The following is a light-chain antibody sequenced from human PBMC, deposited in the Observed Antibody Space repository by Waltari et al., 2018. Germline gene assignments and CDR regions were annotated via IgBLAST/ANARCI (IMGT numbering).Light chain of an antibody. V-gene: IGKV1-33*01. J-gene: IGKJ4*01. CDR2: GAS. CDR1: QDIVNF. CDR3: QQYDNYLFVT. Sequence: IQMTQSPSSLSASVGDRVTITCQASQDIVNFLNWYQQKPGEVPKLLIYGASTLTTGVPSRFSGRGSGTDFTFTITNLQPEDVATYYCQQYDNYLFVTFGGGTKLEIK.